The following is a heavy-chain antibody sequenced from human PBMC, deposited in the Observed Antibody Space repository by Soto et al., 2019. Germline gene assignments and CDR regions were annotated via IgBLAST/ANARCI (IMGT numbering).Heavy chain of an antibody. J-gene: IGHJ3*02. CDR3: ARDWYYYDTSDHFSADAFDI. Sequence: GGSLRLSCAASGFTFSNAWMNWVRQAPGKGLVWVSRISNDGTSTNYADSVKGRFTISRDNAKNTVYLEMNSLRAEDTAVYYCARDWYYYDTSDHFSADAFDIWGQGTTVTVSS. D-gene: IGHD3-22*01. CDR2: ISNDGTST. V-gene: IGHV3-74*01. CDR1: GFTFSNAW.